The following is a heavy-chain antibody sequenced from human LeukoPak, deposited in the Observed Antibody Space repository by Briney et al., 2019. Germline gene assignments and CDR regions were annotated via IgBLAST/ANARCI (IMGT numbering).Heavy chain of an antibody. V-gene: IGHV3-9*01. J-gene: IGHJ6*03. Sequence: PGRSLRLSCAASGFTFEDYAMHWVRQAPGKGLEWVSGISWNSGSIDYAGSVKGRFTISRDNSKNTLYLQMKSLRAEDTAVYYCAKGYGWEASYYYYYMDVWGTGTTVTISS. D-gene: IGHD1-26*01. CDR2: ISWNSGSI. CDR1: GFTFEDYA. CDR3: AKGYGWEASYYYYYMDV.